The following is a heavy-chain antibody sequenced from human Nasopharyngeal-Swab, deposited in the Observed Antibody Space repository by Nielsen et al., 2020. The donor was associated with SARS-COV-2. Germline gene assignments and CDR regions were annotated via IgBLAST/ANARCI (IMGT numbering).Heavy chain of an antibody. CDR2: IYHSGRT. Sequence: SETLSLTCAVDGGSFSGYYWGWIRQPLGKGLEWIGSIYHSGRTYYNPSLKSRVTISVDASKNQFSLKLSSVTAADTAVYYCARDSGSTDYWGQGTLVTVSS. D-gene: IGHD5-12*01. CDR1: GGSFSGYY. CDR3: ARDSGSTDY. J-gene: IGHJ4*02. V-gene: IGHV4-38-2*02.